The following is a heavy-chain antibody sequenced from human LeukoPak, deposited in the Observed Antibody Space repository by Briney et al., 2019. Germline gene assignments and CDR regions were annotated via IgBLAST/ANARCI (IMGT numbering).Heavy chain of an antibody. CDR3: ATPRRADYFDY. J-gene: IGHJ4*02. CDR1: GFTFSSYA. V-gene: IGHV3-23*01. CDR2: ISTTGDST. Sequence: GGSLRLSCAASGFTFSSYALSWVRQAPGKGLKWVSVISTTGDSTYYADSVKGRFTISRDNSKNTMYLQMNSLRAEDTAVYYCATPRRADYFDYWGQGTLATVSS.